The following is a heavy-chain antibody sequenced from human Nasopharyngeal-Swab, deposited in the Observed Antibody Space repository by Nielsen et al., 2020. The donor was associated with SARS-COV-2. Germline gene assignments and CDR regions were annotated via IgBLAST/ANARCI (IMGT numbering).Heavy chain of an antibody. CDR1: GLTFSDYG. D-gene: IGHD3-22*01. J-gene: IGHJ4*02. V-gene: IGHV3-7*03. CDR3: ARAASYDSSSYAY. Sequence: GGSLRLTCVASGLTFSDYGMSRVRQAPAKGLEWVASIKQDGSEKNYVDSVKGRFTISRDNAKNSLYLQMSSLRAEDTAVYYCARAASYDSSSYAYWGRGTLVTVSS. CDR2: IKQDGSEK.